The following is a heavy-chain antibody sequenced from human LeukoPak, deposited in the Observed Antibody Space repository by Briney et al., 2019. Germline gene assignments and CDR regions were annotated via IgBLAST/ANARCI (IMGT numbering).Heavy chain of an antibody. V-gene: IGHV1-2*06. Sequence: ASVKVSCKASGCTFTGYYMHWVRQAPGQGLDWMGRINPNSGGTNYAQKFQGRVPMTGDTSISTAYMELSRLRSDDTAVYYCAPSYIDSDYWGQGTLVTVSS. CDR3: APSYIDSDY. J-gene: IGHJ4*02. CDR2: INPNSGGT. CDR1: GCTFTGYY. D-gene: IGHD2-2*02.